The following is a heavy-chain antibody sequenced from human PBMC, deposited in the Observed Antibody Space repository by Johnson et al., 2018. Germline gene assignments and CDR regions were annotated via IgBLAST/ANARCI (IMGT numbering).Heavy chain of an antibody. CDR3: ARDWGGSGSYLFAFDI. CDR1: GFTFSSYG. D-gene: IGHD1-26*01. V-gene: IGHV3-33*01. CDR2: IWYDGSNK. Sequence: QVQLVQSGGGVVQPGRSXRLSCAASGFTFSSYGMHWVRQAPGKGLEWVAVIWYDGSNKYYADSVKGLFTISRANSKNTLYLQMNSQRAEDTAVYYCARDWGGSGSYLFAFDIWGQGTMVTVSS. J-gene: IGHJ3*02.